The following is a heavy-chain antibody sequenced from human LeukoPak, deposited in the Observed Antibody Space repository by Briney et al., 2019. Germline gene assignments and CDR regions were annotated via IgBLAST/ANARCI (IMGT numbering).Heavy chain of an antibody. V-gene: IGHV1-46*01. CDR3: ARRDSSGWNAFDI. D-gene: IGHD6-19*01. CDR1: GYTFTGYY. CDR2: INPSGGST. Sequence: GASVKVSCKASGYTFTGYYIHWVRQAPGQGLEWMGIINPSGGSTSYAQKFQGRVTMTRDMSTSTVYMELSSLRSEDTAVYYCARRDSSGWNAFDIWGQGTMVTVSS. J-gene: IGHJ3*02.